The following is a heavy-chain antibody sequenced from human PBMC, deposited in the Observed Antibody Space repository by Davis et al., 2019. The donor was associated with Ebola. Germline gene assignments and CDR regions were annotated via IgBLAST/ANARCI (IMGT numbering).Heavy chain of an antibody. CDR3: ARGGNIVVVPAAMIDY. V-gene: IGHV1-3*01. CDR2: INAGNGNA. D-gene: IGHD2-2*01. Sequence: ASVKVSCKASGYTFTSYAMHWVRQAPGQRLEWMGWINAGNGNAKYSQKFQGRVTITRDTSASTAYMELSSLRSEDTAVYYCARGGNIVVVPAAMIDYWGQGTLVTVSS. CDR1: GYTFTSYA. J-gene: IGHJ4*02.